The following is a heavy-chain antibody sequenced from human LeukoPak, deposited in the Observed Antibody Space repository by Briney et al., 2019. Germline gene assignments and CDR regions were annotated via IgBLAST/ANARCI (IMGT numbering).Heavy chain of an antibody. V-gene: IGHV3-21*01. CDR1: GFTSSSYS. CDR3: ARGGGYSYGTPSGW. D-gene: IGHD5-18*01. J-gene: IGHJ4*02. CDR2: ISSSSSYI. Sequence: PGGSLRLSCAASGFTSSSYSMNWVRQAPGKGLEWVSSISSSSSYIYYADSVKGRFTISRDNAKNTLHLQMNSLRAEDTAVYYCARGGGYSYGTPSGWWGQGTLVTVSS.